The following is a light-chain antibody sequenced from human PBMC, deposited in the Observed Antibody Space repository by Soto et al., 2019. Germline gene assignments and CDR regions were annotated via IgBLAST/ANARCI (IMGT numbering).Light chain of an antibody. CDR2: ATS. V-gene: IGKV1-9*01. CDR1: QGISNY. CDR3: QQLRSYPLT. Sequence: DIQLTQSPSFLSASVGDRVTITCRASQGISNYLAWYQQEPGNAPKLLIYATSTLQSRVPSSFSGSGSGKEFTLTISSLQPEDFATYYCQQLRSYPLTFGGGTKVEIK. J-gene: IGKJ4*01.